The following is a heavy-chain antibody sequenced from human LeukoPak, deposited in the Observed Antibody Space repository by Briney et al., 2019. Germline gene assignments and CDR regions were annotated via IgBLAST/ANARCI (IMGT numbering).Heavy chain of an antibody. CDR3: ARLISPLMIVVVTPTLMDNYYYMDV. Sequence: RASVKVSCKASGYTFTSYGISWVRQAPGQGLEWMGWISAYNGNTNYAQKLQGRVTMTTDTSTSTAYMELRSLRSDDTAVYYCARLISPLMIVVVTPTLMDNYYYMDVWGKGTTVTVSS. CDR1: GYTFTSYG. CDR2: ISAYNGNT. J-gene: IGHJ6*03. D-gene: IGHD3-22*01. V-gene: IGHV1-18*01.